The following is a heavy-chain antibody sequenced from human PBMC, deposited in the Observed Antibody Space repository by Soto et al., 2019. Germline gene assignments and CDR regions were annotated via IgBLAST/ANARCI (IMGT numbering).Heavy chain of an antibody. Sequence: EVQVVESGGGLIQPGRSLRLSCAASGFTFDDYAMHWVRLAPGKGLEWVSGISWNSNSIGYADSVKGRFTISRDNAKNSLYLQMNSLRPEDTALYYCAKGVSHAVDMWGQGTVVTVSS. V-gene: IGHV3-9*01. CDR1: GFTFDDYA. CDR2: ISWNSNSI. J-gene: IGHJ3*02. D-gene: IGHD2-8*01. CDR3: AKGVSHAVDM.